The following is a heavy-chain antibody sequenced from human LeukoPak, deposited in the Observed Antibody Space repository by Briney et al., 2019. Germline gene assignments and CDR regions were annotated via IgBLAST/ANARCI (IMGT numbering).Heavy chain of an antibody. V-gene: IGHV1-69*13. J-gene: IGHJ6*03. Sequence: SVKVSCKASGGTFSSYAISWVRQAPGQGLEWMGGIIPIFGTANYAQKFQGRVTITADESTSTAYMELSSLRSEDTAVYYCAKVAVTRSYYYYYMDVWGKGTTVTISS. CDR3: AKVAVTRSYYYYYMDV. CDR1: GGTFSSYA. D-gene: IGHD3-10*01. CDR2: IIPIFGTA.